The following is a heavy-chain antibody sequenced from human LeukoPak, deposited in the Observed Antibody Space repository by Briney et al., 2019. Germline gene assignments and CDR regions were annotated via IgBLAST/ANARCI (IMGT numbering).Heavy chain of an antibody. V-gene: IGHV3-48*03. CDR1: GFTFSSYD. CDR2: ISSSSSTI. D-gene: IGHD3-22*01. CDR3: ARDFHYYDSSGYYEKWFDP. J-gene: IGHJ5*02. Sequence: GGSLRLSCAASGFTFSSYDMNWVRQAPGKGLEWLSYISSSSSTIYYADSVKGRFTISRDNAENSLYLQMSSLRAEDTAVYYCARDFHYYDSSGYYEKWFDPWGQGTLVTVSS.